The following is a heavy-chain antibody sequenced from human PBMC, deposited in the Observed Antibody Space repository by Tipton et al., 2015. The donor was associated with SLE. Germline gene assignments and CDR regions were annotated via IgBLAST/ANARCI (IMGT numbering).Heavy chain of an antibody. J-gene: IGHJ4*02. V-gene: IGHV1-46*01. CDR1: GYTLINYY. CDR3: ARVSFSDWLSDY. CDR2: ISPSGGST. Sequence: QLVQSGPEVKKPGASVKLSCKASGYTLINYYMFWVRQAPGQGLEWMGTISPSGGSTTYAQKFQGRVAMTRAASTSTVYMELSRLTSEDTAVYYCARVSFSDWLSDYWGQGTLVTVSA. D-gene: IGHD3-9*01.